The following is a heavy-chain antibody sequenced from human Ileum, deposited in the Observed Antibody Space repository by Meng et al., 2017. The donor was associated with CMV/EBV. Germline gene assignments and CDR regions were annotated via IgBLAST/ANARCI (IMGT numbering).Heavy chain of an antibody. V-gene: IGHV4-34*01. CDR3: ARGRDFWWEMDY. Sequence: VQLTHWGAERLILWAPRSLPVVVDGGSFIGYDLSWSRQPPGKGLEWIGEINHSGSTNYNPSLKSRVTISVDASKNQFSLNMRSVTAADTAVYYCARGRDFWWEMDYTGQGTLVTVSS. CDR1: GGSFIGYD. CDR2: INHSGST. D-gene: IGHD1-26*01. J-gene: IGHJ4*02.